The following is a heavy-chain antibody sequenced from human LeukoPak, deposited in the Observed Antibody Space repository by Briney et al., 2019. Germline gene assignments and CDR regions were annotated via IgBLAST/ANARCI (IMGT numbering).Heavy chain of an antibody. D-gene: IGHD2-2*02. Sequence: SETLSLTCAVSGGSISSGGYSWSWIRQPPGKGLEWIGYIYYSGRTNYNPSLKSRVTISVDTSKNQFSLKLSSVTAADTAVYYCARGLRDCSSTSCYRGFDYWGQGTLVTVSS. CDR1: GGSISSGGYS. V-gene: IGHV4-61*08. CDR2: IYYSGRT. J-gene: IGHJ4*02. CDR3: ARGLRDCSSTSCYRGFDY.